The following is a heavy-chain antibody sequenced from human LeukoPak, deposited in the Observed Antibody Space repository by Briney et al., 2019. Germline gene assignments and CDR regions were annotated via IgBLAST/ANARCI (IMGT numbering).Heavy chain of an antibody. Sequence: SETLSLTCTVSGGSISSSSYYWGWIRQPPGKGLEWIGSIYYSGSTYYNPSLKSRVTISVDTSKNQFSLKLSSVTAADTAVYYCAKGARVYGIAAALDPWGQGTLVTVSS. CDR2: IYYSGST. J-gene: IGHJ5*02. CDR3: AKGARVYGIAAALDP. CDR1: GGSISSSSYY. D-gene: IGHD6-13*01. V-gene: IGHV4-39*07.